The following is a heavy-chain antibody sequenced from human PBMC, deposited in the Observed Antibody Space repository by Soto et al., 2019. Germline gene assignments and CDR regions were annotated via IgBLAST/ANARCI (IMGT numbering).Heavy chain of an antibody. CDR3: SRTDFWSGYPFDY. J-gene: IGHJ4*02. CDR1: GFTFSSYS. Sequence: EVQLVESGGGLVKPGGSLRLSCAASGFTFSSYSMNWVRQAPGKGLEWVSSISSSSSYIYYADSVKGRFTISRDNAKNSLSLQMNSLRAEDTAVYYCSRTDFWSGYPFDYWGQGSLVPVSS. CDR2: ISSSSSYI. V-gene: IGHV3-21*01. D-gene: IGHD3-3*01.